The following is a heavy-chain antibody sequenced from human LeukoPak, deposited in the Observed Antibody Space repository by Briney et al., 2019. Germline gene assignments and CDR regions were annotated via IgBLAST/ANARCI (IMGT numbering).Heavy chain of an antibody. J-gene: IGHJ4*02. CDR2: IYYSGST. CDR1: GGSVSSYY. Sequence: TTSETLSLTCTVSGGSVSSYYWSWIRQPPGKGLEWIGYIYYSGSTNYNPSLKSRVTISVDTSKNHFSLKLSSVTAADTAVYYCARDPGHSSGWQGYYFDYWGQGTLVTVSS. V-gene: IGHV4-59*02. D-gene: IGHD6-19*01. CDR3: ARDPGHSSGWQGYYFDY.